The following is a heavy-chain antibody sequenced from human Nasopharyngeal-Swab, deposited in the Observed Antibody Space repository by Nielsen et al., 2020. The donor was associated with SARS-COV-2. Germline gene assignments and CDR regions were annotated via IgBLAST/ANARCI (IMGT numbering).Heavy chain of an antibody. CDR3: AENCSTTSCPRGFDY. Sequence: GESLKISCAASGFTFSSYWMSWVRQAPGKGLEWVAHIKKSGRGQYYVDSVKGRFTISRDNAKNSLSLQMNSLRAEDTAVFYCAENCSTTSCPRGFDYWGQGTLVTVSS. D-gene: IGHD2-2*01. V-gene: IGHV3-7*01. CDR2: IKKSGRGQ. J-gene: IGHJ4*02. CDR1: GFTFSSYW.